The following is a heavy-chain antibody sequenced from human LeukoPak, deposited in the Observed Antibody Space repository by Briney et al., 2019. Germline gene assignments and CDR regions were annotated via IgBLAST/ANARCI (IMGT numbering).Heavy chain of an antibody. V-gene: IGHV4-39*01. CDR2: IYYSGST. J-gene: IGHJ5*02. CDR3: ARFWSGYSNWFDP. D-gene: IGHD3-3*01. Sequence: PSETLSLTCTVSGGSISSSSYYWGWIRQPPGKGLEWIGSIYYSGSTYYNPSLKSRVTISVDTSKNQFSPKLSSVTAADTAVYYCARFWSGYSNWFDPWGQGTLVTVSS. CDR1: GGSISSSSYY.